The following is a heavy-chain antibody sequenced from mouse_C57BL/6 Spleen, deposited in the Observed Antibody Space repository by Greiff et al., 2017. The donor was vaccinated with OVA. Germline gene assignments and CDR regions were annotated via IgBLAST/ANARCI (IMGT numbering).Heavy chain of an antibody. CDR1: GFSLTSYC. Sequence: QVQLQQSGPGLVQPSQSLSITCTVSGFSLTSYCVHWVRQSPGKGLEWLGVIWRGGSTDYNAAFISRLSISKDNSKSQVFFKMNSLQADDTAIYYCARDRGRGAMDYWGQGTSVTVSS. CDR3: ARDRGRGAMDY. D-gene: IGHD3-1*01. V-gene: IGHV2-2*01. J-gene: IGHJ4*01. CDR2: IWRGGST.